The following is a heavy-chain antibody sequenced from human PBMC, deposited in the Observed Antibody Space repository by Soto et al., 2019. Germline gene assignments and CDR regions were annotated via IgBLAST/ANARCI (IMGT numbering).Heavy chain of an antibody. J-gene: IGHJ6*03. CDR1: GGSISSGGYY. Sequence: SETLSLTCTVSGGSISSGGYYWSWIRQHPGKGLEWIGYIYYSGSTYYNPSLKSRVTISVDTSKNQFSLKLSSVTAADTAVYYCARVYCYYMDVWGKGTKVTVSS. CDR2: IYYSGST. V-gene: IGHV4-31*03. CDR3: ARVYCYYMDV.